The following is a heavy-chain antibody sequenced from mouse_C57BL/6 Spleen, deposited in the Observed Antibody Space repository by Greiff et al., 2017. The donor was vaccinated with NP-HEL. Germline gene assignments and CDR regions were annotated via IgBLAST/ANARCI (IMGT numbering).Heavy chain of an antibody. CDR2: IYPGDGDT. CDR3: ARGGCDMAY. V-gene: IGHV1-82*01. CDR1: GYAFSSSW. D-gene: IGHD3-3*01. J-gene: IGHJ3*01. Sequence: QVQLKESGPELVKPGASMKISCKASGYAFSSSWMNWVKQRPGKGLEWIGRIYPGDGDTNYNGKFKVKATLTAAKSSSTAYMQLSSLTSEDSAVYICARGGCDMAYWGQGTLVTVSA.